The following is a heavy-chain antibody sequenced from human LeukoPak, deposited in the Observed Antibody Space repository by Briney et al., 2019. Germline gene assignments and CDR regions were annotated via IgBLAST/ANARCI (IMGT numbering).Heavy chain of an antibody. D-gene: IGHD3-22*01. Sequence: GGSLRLSCAASGFTFSSYAMSWVRQAPGKGLEWVSGISGSGGSTYYADSVKGRFTISRDNSKNTLYLQMNRLRAEGTAVYYCANFVIRGVVVIYWGQGTLGTVSS. CDR2: ISGSGGST. V-gene: IGHV3-23*01. CDR3: ANFVIRGVVVIY. CDR1: GFTFSSYA. J-gene: IGHJ4*02.